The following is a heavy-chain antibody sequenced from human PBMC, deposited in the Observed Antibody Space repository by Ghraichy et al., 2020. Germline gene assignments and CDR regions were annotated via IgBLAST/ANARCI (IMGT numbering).Heavy chain of an antibody. D-gene: IGHD2-2*01. CDR3: ARDLGGYCSSTSCRYRYYYYGMDV. J-gene: IGHJ6*02. CDR1: GFTFSSYG. Sequence: GESLNISCAASGFTFSSYGMHWVRQAPGKGLEWVAVIWYDGSNKYYADSVKGRFTISRDNSKNTLYLQMNSLRAEDTAVYYCARDLGGYCSSTSCRYRYYYYGMDVWGQGTTVTVSS. V-gene: IGHV3-33*01. CDR2: IWYDGSNK.